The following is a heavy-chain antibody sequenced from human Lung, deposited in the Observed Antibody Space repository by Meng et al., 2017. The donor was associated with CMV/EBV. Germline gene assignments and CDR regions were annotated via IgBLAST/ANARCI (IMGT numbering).Heavy chain of an antibody. V-gene: IGHV4-59*01. J-gene: IGHJ5*02. CDR3: AREEGIGGFDP. CDR2: IYYSGST. D-gene: IGHD3-10*01. CDR1: GGSLSSYY. Sequence: QLHLQESGPGLVKPSETLSLTCPVSGGSLSSYYWSWIRQPPGKGLEWIGYIYYSGSTNYNPSLKSRVTISVDTSKNQFSLKLSSVTAADTAVYYCAREEGIGGFDPWGQGTLVTVSS.